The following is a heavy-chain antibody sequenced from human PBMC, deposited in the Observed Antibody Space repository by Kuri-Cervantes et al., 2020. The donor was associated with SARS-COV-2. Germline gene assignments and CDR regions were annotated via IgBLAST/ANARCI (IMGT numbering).Heavy chain of an antibody. J-gene: IGHJ4*02. V-gene: IGHV3-48*01. CDR3: AKDRVGVQDF. D-gene: IGHD2-21*01. Sequence: GGSLRLSCAASGFTFGSYSMNWVRQAPGKGLQWVSYISSTSSTIYYADSVKGRFTISRDNAKNSLHLHMKSLRSEDTAMYYCAKDRVGVQDFWGQGTLVTVSS. CDR1: GFTFGSYS. CDR2: ISSTSSTI.